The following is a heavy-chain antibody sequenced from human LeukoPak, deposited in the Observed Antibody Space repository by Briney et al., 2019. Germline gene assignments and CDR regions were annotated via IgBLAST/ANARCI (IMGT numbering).Heavy chain of an antibody. V-gene: IGHV3-7*01. CDR2: IKQDGSEK. D-gene: IGHD6-19*01. CDR1: GFTFSSYW. Sequence: GGSLRLSCAASGFTFSSYWMSWVRQAPGKGLEWVANIKQDGSEKYYVDSVKGRFTISRDNAKNSLYLQMNSLRAEDTAVYYCARDYRPHSSGWYPNYGMDVWGQGTTVTVSS. J-gene: IGHJ6*02. CDR3: ARDYRPHSSGWYPNYGMDV.